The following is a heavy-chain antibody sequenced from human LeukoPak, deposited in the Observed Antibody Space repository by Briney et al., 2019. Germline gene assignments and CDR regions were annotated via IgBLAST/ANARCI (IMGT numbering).Heavy chain of an antibody. CDR2: ISSSSSYI. CDR3: ALYDSSGYSTHDAFDI. J-gene: IGHJ3*02. Sequence: GGSLRLSCAASGFTFSSYSMNWVRQAPGKGLEWVSSISSSSSYIYYADSVKGRFTISRDNAKNSLYLQMNSLRAEDTAVYYCALYDSSGYSTHDAFDIWGQETMVTVSS. V-gene: IGHV3-21*01. D-gene: IGHD3-22*01. CDR1: GFTFSSYS.